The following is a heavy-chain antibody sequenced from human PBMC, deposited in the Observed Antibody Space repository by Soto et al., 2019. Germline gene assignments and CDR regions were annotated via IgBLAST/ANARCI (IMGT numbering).Heavy chain of an antibody. D-gene: IGHD6-19*01. V-gene: IGHV1-2*04. CDR1: GYTFTGYY. CDR2: INPNSGGT. CDR3: ARGPGGYSSGWHQYGFDY. Sequence: ASVKVSCKASGYTFTGYYMHWVRQAPGQGFEWMGWINPNSGGTNYAQKFQGWVTMTRDTSISTAYMELSRLRSDDTAVYYCARGPGGYSSGWHQYGFDYWGQGTLVTVSS. J-gene: IGHJ4*02.